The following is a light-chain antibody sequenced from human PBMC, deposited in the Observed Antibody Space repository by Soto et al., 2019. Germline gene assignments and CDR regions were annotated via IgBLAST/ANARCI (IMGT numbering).Light chain of an antibody. CDR2: DAS. V-gene: IGKV1-5*01. CDR3: QQYNTEWET. CDR1: QSISSW. Sequence: DIQMTQSPYTLSASVGDRVTITCRASQSISSWWAWYQQKPWKAPKLLIYDASGLQSGVPSRVSGSGSGTEFTLTVSGLQHDDVATYYCQQYNTEWETFGQGTKVEIK. J-gene: IGKJ1*01.